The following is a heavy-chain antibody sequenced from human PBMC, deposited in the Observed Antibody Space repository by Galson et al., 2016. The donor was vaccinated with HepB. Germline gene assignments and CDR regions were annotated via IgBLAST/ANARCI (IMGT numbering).Heavy chain of an antibody. Sequence: SETLYLTCSVSGDSINIARYFWGWIRQSPTRGLEWIGTIAISGSTYYHPSLRRRVSISVDTSRHQLSLKQNSVTAAVTALYYCVRDEYTISGYKYWGQGTLVTVSS. J-gene: IGHJ4*02. CDR1: GDSINIARYF. CDR3: VRDEYTISGYKY. V-gene: IGHV4-39*02. D-gene: IGHD6-13*01. CDR2: IAISGST.